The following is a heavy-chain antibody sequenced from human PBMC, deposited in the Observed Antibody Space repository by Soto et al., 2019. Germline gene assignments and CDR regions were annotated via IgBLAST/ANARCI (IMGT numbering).Heavy chain of an antibody. CDR1: GFTFSSYA. V-gene: IGHV3-23*01. CDR3: AKDPEYSGYDLWGEDY. D-gene: IGHD5-12*01. Sequence: GGSLRLSCAASGFTFSSYAMSWVRQAPGKGLEWVSAISGSGGSTYYADSVKGRFTISRDNSKNTLYLQMNSLRAEDTAVYYCAKDPEYSGYDLWGEDYWGQGTLVTVSS. J-gene: IGHJ4*02. CDR2: ISGSGGST.